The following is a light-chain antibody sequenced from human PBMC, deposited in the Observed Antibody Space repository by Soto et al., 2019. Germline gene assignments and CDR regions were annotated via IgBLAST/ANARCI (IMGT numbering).Light chain of an antibody. CDR3: MQALQAPGT. J-gene: IGKJ1*01. Sequence: DIVMTQSPLSLPVTPGEPASISCRSSQSLLHSNGYNDLDWYLKKPGQSPQLLIYLGSDRASGVTGRFSGRGSGTDFTRKISRVEAEDVAVYYCMQALQAPGTFGQGTKVEI. V-gene: IGKV2-28*01. CDR1: QSLLHSNGYND. CDR2: LGS.